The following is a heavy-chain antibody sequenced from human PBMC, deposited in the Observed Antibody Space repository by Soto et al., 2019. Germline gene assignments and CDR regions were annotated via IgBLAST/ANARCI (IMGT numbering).Heavy chain of an antibody. CDR1: GFTFNNYA. CDR2: ISGSAGST. Sequence: GGSLRLSCAASGFTFNNYAINWVGQSPGKGLEWVSVISGSAGSTYYADSVKGRFTITRDNSKNTLYLQMSSLRVEDTAVYYCAKAGGAAGTVDYFDYWGQGTLVTVSS. J-gene: IGHJ4*02. CDR3: AKAGGAAGTVDYFDY. V-gene: IGHV3-23*01. D-gene: IGHD6-13*01.